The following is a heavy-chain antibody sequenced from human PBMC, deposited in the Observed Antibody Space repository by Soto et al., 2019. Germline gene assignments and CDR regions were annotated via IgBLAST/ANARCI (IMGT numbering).Heavy chain of an antibody. Sequence: PGESLTISCKGSGYSFTSYWISWVRQMPGKGLEWMGRIDPSDSYTNYNPSFQGHVTISADKFISTAYLQWSSLKASDTAMYYCASTIFKGYYYGMDVWGQGTTVTVSS. CDR2: IDPSDSYT. J-gene: IGHJ6*02. CDR1: GYSFTSYW. D-gene: IGHD3-3*01. CDR3: ASTIFKGYYYGMDV. V-gene: IGHV5-10-1*01.